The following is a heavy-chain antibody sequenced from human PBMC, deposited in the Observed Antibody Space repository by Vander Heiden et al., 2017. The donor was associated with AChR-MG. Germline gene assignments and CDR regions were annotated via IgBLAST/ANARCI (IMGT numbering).Heavy chain of an antibody. CDR1: GYTFTDQY. CDR2: INPYSGNT. J-gene: IGHJ4*02. CDR3: ARGLNVASGHHVFDY. V-gene: IGHV1-2*02. Sequence: QVHLVQSGPEARKPGASLKVSCKVSGYTFTDQYFHWVRQAPGQGLGWVGWINPYSGNTDYAQKFQGRVSMTRDTSTNTADLELINVRADDTAVYFCARGLNVASGHHVFDYWGQGTLVTVSS. D-gene: IGHD1-26*01.